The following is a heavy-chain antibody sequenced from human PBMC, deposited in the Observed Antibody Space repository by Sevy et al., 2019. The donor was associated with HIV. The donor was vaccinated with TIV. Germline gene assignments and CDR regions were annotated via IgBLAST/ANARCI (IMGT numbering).Heavy chain of an antibody. V-gene: IGHV4-59*08. CDR1: GGSITSLY. CDR3: AGENAWGRGYS. CDR2: IYYNGHI. J-gene: IGHJ4*02. Sequence: SEILSLTCTVSGGSITSLYWNWIRQPPGKGLEWIANIYYNGHINYNPSLKSRVTLSLVTSKNQFSLRLSSVPAADTAMYYCAGENAWGRGYSWGQGTLVTVSS. D-gene: IGHD1-26*01.